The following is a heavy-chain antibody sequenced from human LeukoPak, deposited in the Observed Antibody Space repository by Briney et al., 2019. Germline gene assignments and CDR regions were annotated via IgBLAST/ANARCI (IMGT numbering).Heavy chain of an antibody. V-gene: IGHV4-30-4*01. CDR3: ARPGYSSGWYDWYFDL. Sequence: SQTLSLTCTVSGGSISSGDYYWSWIRQPPGKGLEWIGYIYYSGSTYYNPSLKSRVTISVDTSKNQFSLKLSSVTAADTAVYYCARPGYSSGWYDWYFDLWGCGTLVTVSS. CDR2: IYYSGST. J-gene: IGHJ2*01. CDR1: GGSISSGDYY. D-gene: IGHD6-19*01.